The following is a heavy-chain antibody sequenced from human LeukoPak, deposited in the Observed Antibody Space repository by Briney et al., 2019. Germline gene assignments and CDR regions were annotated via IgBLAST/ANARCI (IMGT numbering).Heavy chain of an antibody. D-gene: IGHD2-15*01. V-gene: IGHV1-8*01. CDR2: MNPNSGNT. CDR3: ASGGYCSGGSCYRLNYFDY. CDR1: GYTFTSYD. Sequence: ASVKVSCKASGYTFTSYDINWVRQATGQGLEWMGWMNPNSGNTGYAQKFQGRVTITADESTSTAYMELSSLRSEDTAVYYCASGGYCSGGSCYRLNYFDYWGQGTLVTVSS. J-gene: IGHJ4*02.